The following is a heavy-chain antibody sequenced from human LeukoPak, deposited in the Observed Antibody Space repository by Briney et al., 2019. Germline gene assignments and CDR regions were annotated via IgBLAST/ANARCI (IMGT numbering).Heavy chain of an antibody. CDR2: IYPSGST. V-gene: IGHV4-30-2*01. J-gene: IGHJ4*02. CDR1: GDSISSGGFS. Sequence: PSQTLSLTCAVSGDSISSGGFSWSWIRQPPGEGLEWIGYIYPSGSTYYNPSLKSRVTMSVDRSKNQFSLNLSSVTAADTAVYYCARESRTGEDYYFDYWGQGTLVTVSS. CDR3: ARESRTGEDYYFDY. D-gene: IGHD7-27*01.